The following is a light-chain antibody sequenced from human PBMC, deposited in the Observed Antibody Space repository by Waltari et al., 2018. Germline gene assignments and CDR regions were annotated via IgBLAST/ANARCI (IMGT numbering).Light chain of an antibody. J-gene: IGLJ3*02. V-gene: IGLV2-11*01. Sequence: SALTQPRSASGPPGQSVPISCTGTPTAVGRYNYVSRYQHHPGKAPKLVSFDVTQRPSGVPDRFSGSKSANTASLTISGLQAEDEADYYCCAYAGTYTWVFGGGTKVTVL. CDR3: CAYAGTYTWV. CDR2: DVT. CDR1: PTAVGRYNY.